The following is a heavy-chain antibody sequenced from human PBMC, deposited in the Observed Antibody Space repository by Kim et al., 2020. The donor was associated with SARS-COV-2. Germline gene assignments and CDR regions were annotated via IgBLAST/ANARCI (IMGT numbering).Heavy chain of an antibody. CDR3: ARPQSYSSGWYVD. Sequence: SETLSLTCTVSGGSLSSSSYYWGWIRQPPGKGLEWIGSAYYIGNTYYNPSLKSRVTISVDTSKNQFSLKLGSVTAADTAVYYCARPQSYSSGWYVD. CDR1: GGSLSSSSYY. V-gene: IGHV4-39*01. CDR2: AYYIGNT. J-gene: IGHJ2*01. D-gene: IGHD6-19*01.